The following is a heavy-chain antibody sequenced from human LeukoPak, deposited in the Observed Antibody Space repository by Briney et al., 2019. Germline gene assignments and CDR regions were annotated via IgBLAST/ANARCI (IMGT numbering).Heavy chain of an antibody. CDR1: GFTFYMYA. Sequence: GGSLTLSCQASGFTFYMYAMSWVRQAPGKGLEWVASMCGTAGCTFYPDSVKGRFTISRDNSKNVLYLRMNSLTAEDTAIYYCAKDRPNLHEHSGHYYRRDGDSWGQGTLLTVSS. CDR2: MCGTAGCT. V-gene: IGHV3-23*01. J-gene: IGHJ5*01. CDR3: AKDRPNLHEHSGHYYRRDGDS. D-gene: IGHD3-22*01.